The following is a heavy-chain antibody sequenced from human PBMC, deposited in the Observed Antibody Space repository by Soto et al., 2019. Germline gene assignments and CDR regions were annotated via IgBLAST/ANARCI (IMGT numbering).Heavy chain of an antibody. V-gene: IGHV4-34*01. CDR1: GGSFSGYY. CDR2: INHSGST. CDR3: ARGPVYGDYDY. Sequence: SETLSLTCAVYGGSFSGYYWSWIRQPPGKGLEWIGEINHSGSTNYNPSLKSRVTISVDTSKNQFSLKLSSVTAADTAVYYCARGPVYGDYDYRGQGTLVTVSS. J-gene: IGHJ4*02. D-gene: IGHD4-17*01.